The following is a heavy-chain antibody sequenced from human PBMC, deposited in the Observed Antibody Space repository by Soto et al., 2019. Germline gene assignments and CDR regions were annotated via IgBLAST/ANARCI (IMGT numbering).Heavy chain of an antibody. J-gene: IGHJ4*02. V-gene: IGHV3-23*01. CDR1: GFTSGSYA. D-gene: IGHD2-2*01. CDR3: AKDPCSTTSCYLYDY. Sequence: GGSLRLSCRAPGFTSGSYAMSWVRQAPGKGLEWVSGISRSGTNINYADSVKGRFTISRDNSKNTLYLQMNSLRAEDTSFYYCAKDPCSTTSCYLYDYWGQGALVTVSS. CDR2: ISRSGTNI.